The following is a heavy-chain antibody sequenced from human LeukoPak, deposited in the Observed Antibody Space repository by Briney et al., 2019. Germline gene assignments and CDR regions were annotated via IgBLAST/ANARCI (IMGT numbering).Heavy chain of an antibody. Sequence: ASVKVSCKASGYTFTSYGISWVRQAPGQGLEWMGWISGYNGNTNYAQNLQGRVTMTTDTSTSTAYMELSSLRSEDTAVYYCAREIMTTVTTGAFDIWGQGTMVTVSS. V-gene: IGHV1-18*01. CDR1: GYTFTSYG. J-gene: IGHJ3*02. CDR2: ISGYNGNT. D-gene: IGHD4-17*01. CDR3: AREIMTTVTTGAFDI.